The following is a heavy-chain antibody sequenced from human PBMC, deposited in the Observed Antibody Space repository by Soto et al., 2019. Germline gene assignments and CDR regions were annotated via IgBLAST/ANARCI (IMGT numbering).Heavy chain of an antibody. V-gene: IGHV2-26*01. D-gene: IGHD2-2*01. CDR2: IFSNDEK. CDR1: GFSLSNARMG. J-gene: IGHJ3*02. CDR3: ARIPTMLYDAFDI. Sequence: QVTLKESGPVLVKPTEPLTLTCTVSGFSLSNARMGVSWIRQPPGKALEWLAHIFSNDEKSYSTSLKSRLTISKDTSKSQVVLTMTDLDPVYTATYYWARIPTMLYDAFDIWCKGTMVTVSS.